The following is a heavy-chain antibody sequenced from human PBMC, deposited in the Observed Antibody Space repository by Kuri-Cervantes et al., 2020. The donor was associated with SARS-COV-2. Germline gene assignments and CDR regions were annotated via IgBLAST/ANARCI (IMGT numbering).Heavy chain of an antibody. CDR2: ISYDGSNK. CDR1: GFTFSSYG. V-gene: IGHV3-30*03. D-gene: IGHD1-14*01. CDR3: AREGRNIDYYYGMDV. Sequence: GESLKISCAASGFTFSSYGMHWVRQAPGKGLEWVAVISYDGSNKYYADSVKGRFTISRDNSKNTLYLQMNSLRAEDTAVYYCAREGRNIDYYYGMDVRGQGTTVTVSS. J-gene: IGHJ6*02.